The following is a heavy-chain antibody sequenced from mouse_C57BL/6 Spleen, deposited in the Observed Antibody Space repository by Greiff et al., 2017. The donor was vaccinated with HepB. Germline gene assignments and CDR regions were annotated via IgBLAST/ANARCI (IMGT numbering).Heavy chain of an antibody. CDR1: GYSFTSYY. J-gene: IGHJ2*01. D-gene: IGHD2-4*01. V-gene: IGHV1-66*01. CDR2: IYPGSGNT. Sequence: QVQLKESGPELVKPGASVKISCKASGYSFTSYYIHWVKQRPGQGLEWIGWIYPGSGNTKHNEKFKGKATLTADTSSSTAYMQLSSLTSEDSAVYYGALKRDYGGYYCDYWGQGTTPTVSS. CDR3: ALKRDYGGYYCDY.